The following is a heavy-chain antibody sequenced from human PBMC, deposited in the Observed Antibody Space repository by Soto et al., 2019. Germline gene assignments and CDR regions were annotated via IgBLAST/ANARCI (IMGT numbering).Heavy chain of an antibody. V-gene: IGHV2-5*02. D-gene: IGHD6-13*01. Sequence: QITLKESGPTLVKPTQTLTLTCTFSGFSLSTSGVGVGWIRQPPEKALEWLALIYWDDDKRYSPSLKSRLTITXDXSXNXXVPTMTNVDPVDTATYYCAHSKDYSSRWYTLDFDYWGQGTLVTVSS. CDR1: GFSLSTSGVG. CDR2: IYWDDDK. J-gene: IGHJ4*02. CDR3: AHSKDYSSRWYTLDFDY.